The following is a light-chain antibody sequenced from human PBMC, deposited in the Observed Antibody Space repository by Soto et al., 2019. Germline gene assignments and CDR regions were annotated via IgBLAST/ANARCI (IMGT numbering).Light chain of an antibody. CDR2: TTS. CDR3: QKCDYLPI. J-gene: IGKJ3*01. CDR1: QTIGDA. Sequence: DIQMTQSPSSLSASVGDTVTITCRASQTIGDALNWYQQKPGRAPTLLIFTTSTLHSGVPSRFSGSGFGTEFTLTISSLQPEDVATYYCQKCDYLPIFGPGTTVDFK. V-gene: IGKV1-33*01.